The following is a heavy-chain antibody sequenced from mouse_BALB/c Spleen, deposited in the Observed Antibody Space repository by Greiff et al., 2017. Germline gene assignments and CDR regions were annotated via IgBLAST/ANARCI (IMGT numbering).Heavy chain of an antibody. Sequence: DVQLQESGPGLVKPSQSLSLTCSVTGYSITSGYYWNWIRQFPGNKLEWMGYISYDGSNNYNPSLKNRISITRDTSKNQFFLKLNSVTTEDTATYYCARLTGTSGFAYWGQGTLVTVSA. CDR1: GYSITSGYY. CDR3: ARLTGTSGFAY. D-gene: IGHD4-1*01. J-gene: IGHJ3*01. V-gene: IGHV3-6*02. CDR2: ISYDGSN.